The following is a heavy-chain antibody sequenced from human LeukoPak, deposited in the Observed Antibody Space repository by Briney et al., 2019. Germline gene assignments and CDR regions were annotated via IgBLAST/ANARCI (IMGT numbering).Heavy chain of an antibody. CDR1: GYTFTSYG. V-gene: IGHV1-18*01. D-gene: IGHD2-2*02. CDR2: ISAYNGNT. J-gene: IGHJ6*02. Sequence: ASVKVSCKASGYTFTSYGISWVRQAAGQGLEWMGWISAYNGNTNYAQKLQGRVTMTTDTSTSTAYMELRSLRSDDTAVYYCARYTPPSPWSFYYYYYGMDVWGQGTTVTVSS. CDR3: ARYTPPSPWSFYYYYYGMDV.